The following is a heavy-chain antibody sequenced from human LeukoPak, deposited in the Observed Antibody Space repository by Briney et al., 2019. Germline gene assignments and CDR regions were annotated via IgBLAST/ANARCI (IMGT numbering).Heavy chain of an antibody. Sequence: AGGSLRLSCAASGFTFSSYSMNWVRQAPGKGLEWVSSISSSSTYIYYVDLVKGRFTISRDNAKNSLYLQMNSLRAEDTAVYYCARDLGDGSNWFDPWGQGTLVTVSS. V-gene: IGHV3-21*01. CDR3: ARDLGDGSNWFDP. J-gene: IGHJ5*02. CDR2: ISSSSTYI. D-gene: IGHD4-17*01. CDR1: GFTFSSYS.